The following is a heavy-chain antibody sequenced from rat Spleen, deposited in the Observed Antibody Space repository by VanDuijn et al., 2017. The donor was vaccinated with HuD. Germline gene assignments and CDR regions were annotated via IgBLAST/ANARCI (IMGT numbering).Heavy chain of an antibody. Sequence: EVQLVESGGGLEQPGRSLKLSCAASGFTFSNYGMAWVRQAPTKGLEWVATISYDGSHTYYRDSVKGRFSISRDNARSTLYLQMDSLRSEDTATYYCTTRGYSRGFDYWGQGVMVTVSS. V-gene: IGHV5-29*01. CDR1: GFTFSNYG. D-gene: IGHD2-5*01. CDR2: ISYDGSHT. J-gene: IGHJ2*01. CDR3: TTRGYSRGFDY.